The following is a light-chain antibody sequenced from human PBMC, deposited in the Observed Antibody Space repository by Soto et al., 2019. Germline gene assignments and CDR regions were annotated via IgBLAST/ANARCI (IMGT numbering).Light chain of an antibody. J-gene: IGKJ4*01. V-gene: IGKV3-20*01. CDR1: QSVSSNY. CDR2: GAS. Sequence: EIVLTQSPGTLSLSPGERATLSFRASQSVSSNYLAWYQQKPGRAHRLLIYGASSRATGVPDRFSGSGSGTDFTLTISSLQSEDFAMYYCQQYSYLVTFGGGTKVDIK. CDR3: QQYSYLVT.